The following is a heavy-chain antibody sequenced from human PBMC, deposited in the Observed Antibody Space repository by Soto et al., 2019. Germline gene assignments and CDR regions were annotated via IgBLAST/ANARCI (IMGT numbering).Heavy chain of an antibody. CDR2: ISGKNGNT. D-gene: IGHD2-15*01. J-gene: IGHJ6*02. Sequence: QVQLVQSGVEVKKPGASVKVSCKASGYTFISHGISWVRQAPGQGLEWMGWISGKNGNTNYAQKPQGRVTSTTDTSTSTAYMELKSLRSDDTAVDYCARVSPSIVVGPDYGMDVWGQGTTVTVSS. CDR3: ARVSPSIVVGPDYGMDV. V-gene: IGHV1-18*04. CDR1: GYTFISHG.